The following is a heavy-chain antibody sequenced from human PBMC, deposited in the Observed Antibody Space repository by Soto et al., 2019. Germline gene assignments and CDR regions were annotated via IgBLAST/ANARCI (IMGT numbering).Heavy chain of an antibody. CDR2: ISGSGDNT. Sequence: PGASLRLSCAASGFTFSIYAMSWVRQAPGKGLEWVSGISGSGDNTYHADSVKGRFTISRDNSKNTLYVQMNSLRAGDTAVYYCAKEAPHYYDYGMDVWGQGTTVTVS. J-gene: IGHJ6*02. CDR3: AKEAPHYYDYGMDV. CDR1: GFTFSIYA. V-gene: IGHV3-23*01.